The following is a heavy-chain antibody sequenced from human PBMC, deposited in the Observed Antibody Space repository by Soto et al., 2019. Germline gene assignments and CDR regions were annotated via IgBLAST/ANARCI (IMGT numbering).Heavy chain of an antibody. CDR3: ARLTGTTAIDY. Sequence: ETLSLTCAVYGGSFSGYYWSWIRQPPGKGLEWIGEINHSGSTNYNPSLKSRVTISVDTSKNQFSLKLSSVTAADTAVYYCARLTGTTAIDYWGQGTLVTVSS. V-gene: IGHV4-34*01. D-gene: IGHD1-7*01. CDR2: INHSGST. J-gene: IGHJ4*02. CDR1: GGSFSGYY.